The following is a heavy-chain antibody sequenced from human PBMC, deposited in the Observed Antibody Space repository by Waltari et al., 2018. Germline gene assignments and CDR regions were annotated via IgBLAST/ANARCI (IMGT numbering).Heavy chain of an antibody. D-gene: IGHD3-10*01. J-gene: IGHJ5*02. CDR2: SRPGGGST. CDR3: ARAITMVRGVTLNGFDP. V-gene: IGHV1-46*03. CDR1: GYTFTSYY. Sequence: QVQLVPFGAAVKKPGASVKASCKASGYTFTSYYMHWVRQAPGQGLDWVGISRPGGGSTSYAQKVQGRVTMARDTSTSTVYMELSSLRSEDTAVYYCARAITMVRGVTLNGFDPWGQGTLVTVSS.